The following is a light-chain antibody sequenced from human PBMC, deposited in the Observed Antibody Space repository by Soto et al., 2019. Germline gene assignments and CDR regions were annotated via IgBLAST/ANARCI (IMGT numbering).Light chain of an antibody. CDR2: DAS. CDR1: QSVSSY. CDR3: QQRSILSGLT. V-gene: IGKV3-11*01. J-gene: IGKJ4*01. Sequence: EIVLTQSPATLSLSPGERATLSCRASQSVSSYLAWYQQKPGQAPRLLIYDASNRATGIPARFSGSGSGTDFTLTISSLEPEDFAVYYCQQRSILSGLTFGGGTKVEIK.